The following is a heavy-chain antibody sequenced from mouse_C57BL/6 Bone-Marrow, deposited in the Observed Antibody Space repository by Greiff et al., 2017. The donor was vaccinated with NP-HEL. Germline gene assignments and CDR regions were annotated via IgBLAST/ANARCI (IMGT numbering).Heavy chain of an antibody. D-gene: IGHD1-1*01. J-gene: IGHJ3*01. Sequence: EVKLVESGEGLVKPGGSLKLSCAASGFTFSSYAMSWVRQTPEKRLEWVAYISSGGDYIYYADTVKGRFTISRDNARNTLYLQMSSLKSEDTAMYDCTRDPDSLLPSWLAYWGQGTLVTVSA. CDR3: TRDPDSLLPSWLAY. CDR2: ISSGGDYI. V-gene: IGHV5-9-1*02. CDR1: GFTFSSYA.